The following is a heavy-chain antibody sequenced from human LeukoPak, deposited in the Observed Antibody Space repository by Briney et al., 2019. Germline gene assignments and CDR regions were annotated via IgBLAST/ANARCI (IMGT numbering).Heavy chain of an antibody. Sequence: PSETLSLTCSVSGDSIASTIYYWGWIRQPPGKGLEWIGNIYYSGSTYYTPSLKSRVIISIDTSKNQFSLKLSSVTAADTAVYYCARDSLQDQFDPWGQGTLVTVSS. CDR1: GDSIASTIYY. CDR2: IYYSGST. V-gene: IGHV4-39*07. J-gene: IGHJ5*02. CDR3: ARDSLQDQFDP.